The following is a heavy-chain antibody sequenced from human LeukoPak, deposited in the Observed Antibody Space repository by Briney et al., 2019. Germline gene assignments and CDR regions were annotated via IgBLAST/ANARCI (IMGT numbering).Heavy chain of an antibody. D-gene: IGHD6-13*01. CDR1: GGTFSSYA. CDR3: ARGLAAGMYYFDY. J-gene: IGHJ4*02. CDR2: IIPILSIA. V-gene: IGHV1-69*04. Sequence: SVKVSCKASGGTFSSYAISWVRQAPGQGLEWMGRIIPILSIANYAQKFQGRVTITADKSTSTAYMELSSLRSEDTAVYYCARGLAAGMYYFDYWGQGTLVTVSS.